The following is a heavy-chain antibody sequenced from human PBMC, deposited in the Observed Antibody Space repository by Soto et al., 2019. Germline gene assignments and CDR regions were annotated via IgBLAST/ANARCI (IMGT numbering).Heavy chain of an antibody. J-gene: IGHJ4*02. CDR1: GFTFSSYD. V-gene: IGHV3-23*01. CDR2: VSASGSTT. Sequence: GGSLRLSCAASGFTFSSYDMSWVRQAPGKGLEWVSGVSASGSTTSYADSAKGRFTISRDNAKNTVFLQMSSLRAEDTAVYFCAKGDCSGGRCYRGFDYWGQGTLVTVPQ. CDR3: AKGDCSGGRCYRGFDY. D-gene: IGHD2-15*01.